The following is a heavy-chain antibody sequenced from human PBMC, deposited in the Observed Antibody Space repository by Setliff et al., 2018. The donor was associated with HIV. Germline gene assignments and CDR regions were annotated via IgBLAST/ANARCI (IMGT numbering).Heavy chain of an antibody. CDR3: ARAPGEYYYDSSGYPIGIRFDY. Sequence: PSETLSLTCTVSGGSASNSRYYWAWIRQPPGKGLEHIGSIHYNEKTYYNPSLKSRVTISIDTSKNQFSLNLTSVTAADTAVYYCARAPGEYYYDSSGYPIGIRFDYWGQGTLVTVSS. CDR2: IHYNEKT. J-gene: IGHJ4*02. D-gene: IGHD3-22*01. V-gene: IGHV4-39*01. CDR1: GGSASNSRYY.